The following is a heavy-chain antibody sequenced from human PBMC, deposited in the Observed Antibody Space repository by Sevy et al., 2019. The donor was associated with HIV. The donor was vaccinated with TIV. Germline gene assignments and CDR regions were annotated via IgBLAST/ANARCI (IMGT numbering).Heavy chain of an antibody. V-gene: IGHV3-23*01. D-gene: IGHD3-22*01. J-gene: IGHJ4*02. Sequence: GGSLRLSCAASGFTFNTYAMNWVRQAPGKGLEWVSGISGSAYSTYYADSVKGRFTISRDNSKNTLSLQMNSLRAEDTAVYYCAKESPGYNYDSSGSLDYWGQGTLVTVSS. CDR3: AKESPGYNYDSSGSLDY. CDR1: GFTFNTYA. CDR2: ISGSAYST.